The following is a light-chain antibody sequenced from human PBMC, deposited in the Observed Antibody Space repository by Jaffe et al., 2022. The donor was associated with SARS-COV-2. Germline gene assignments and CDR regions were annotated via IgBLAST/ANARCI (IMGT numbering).Light chain of an antibody. CDR3: GTWDSRLSVGV. Sequence: QSVLTQPPSVSAAPGQKVTISCSGGSSNIGNNYVSWYQQFPGTAPRVLIYENNKRPSGIPDRFSGSKSDTSATLGIAGLQTGDEADYYCGTWDSRLSVGVFGGGTKLTVL. J-gene: IGLJ3*02. CDR2: ENN. CDR1: SSNIGNNY. V-gene: IGLV1-51*02.